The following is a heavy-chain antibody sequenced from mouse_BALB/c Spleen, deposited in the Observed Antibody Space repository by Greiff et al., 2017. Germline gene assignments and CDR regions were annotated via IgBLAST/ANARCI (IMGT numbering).Heavy chain of an antibody. CDR3: ARIYYDYDYFDY. CDR1: GFTFSSFG. V-gene: IGHV5-17*02. D-gene: IGHD2-4*01. CDR2: ISSGSSTI. J-gene: IGHJ2*01. Sequence: EVHLVESGGGLVQPGGSRKLSCAASGFTFSSFGMHWVRQAPEKGLEWVAYISSGSSTIYYADTVKGRFTISRDNPKNTLFLQMTSLRSEDTAMYYCARIYYDYDYFDYWGQGTTLTVSS.